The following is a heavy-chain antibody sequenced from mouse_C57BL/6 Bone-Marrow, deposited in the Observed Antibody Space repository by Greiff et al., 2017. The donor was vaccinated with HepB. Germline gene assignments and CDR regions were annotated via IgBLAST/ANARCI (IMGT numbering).Heavy chain of an antibody. Sequence: DVKLQESGPGMVKPSQSLSLTCTVTGYSITSGYDWHWIRHFPGNKLEWMGYISYSGSTNYNPSLKSRISITHDTSKNHFFLKLNSVTTEDTATYYCARDTGYGAMDYWGQGTSVTVSS. CDR3: ARDTGYGAMDY. V-gene: IGHV3-1*01. J-gene: IGHJ4*01. CDR2: ISYSGST. CDR1: GYSITSGYD. D-gene: IGHD2-2*01.